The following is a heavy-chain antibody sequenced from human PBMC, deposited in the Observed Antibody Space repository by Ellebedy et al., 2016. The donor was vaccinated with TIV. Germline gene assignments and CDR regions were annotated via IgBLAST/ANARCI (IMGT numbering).Heavy chain of an antibody. J-gene: IGHJ4*02. V-gene: IGHV3-48*04. Sequence: GESLKISCAASGFVFSGFSMNWVRQAPGKGLEWLSYIRTGSSATFYADSVRGRFTISRDDANNLLFLQMDSLRPEDTAIYYCTKEGPGSYSDSWGQGSLVTVSS. CDR2: IRTGSSAT. CDR1: GFVFSGFS. CDR3: TKEGPGSYSDS. D-gene: IGHD3-10*01.